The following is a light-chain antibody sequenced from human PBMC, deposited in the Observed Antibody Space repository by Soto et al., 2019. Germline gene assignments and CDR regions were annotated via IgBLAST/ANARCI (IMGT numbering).Light chain of an antibody. CDR3: QQYEDRTKR. Sequence: PITKSACSCRAYVEDLVIITCQASQDISVHLNWYQQKPGKAPKVLISDASRLETGVPSRFSGSGSGKEFTFTINSLQPEDGATYICQQYEDRTKRFGQGTRLDIK. CDR2: DAS. J-gene: IGKJ5*01. CDR1: QDISVH. V-gene: IGKV1-33*01.